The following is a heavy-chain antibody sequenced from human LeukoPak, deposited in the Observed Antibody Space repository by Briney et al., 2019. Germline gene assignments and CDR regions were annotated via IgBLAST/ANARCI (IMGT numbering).Heavy chain of an antibody. Sequence: ASVKVSCKASGYTFTSYGISWVRQAPGQGLEWMGWISAYNGNTNYAQKLQGRVTMTTDTSTSTAYMELRSLRPDDTAVYYCARDSSSWYGEGDAFDIWGQGTMVTVSS. CDR1: GYTFTSYG. V-gene: IGHV1-18*01. CDR2: ISAYNGNT. D-gene: IGHD6-13*01. J-gene: IGHJ3*02. CDR3: ARDSSSWYGEGDAFDI.